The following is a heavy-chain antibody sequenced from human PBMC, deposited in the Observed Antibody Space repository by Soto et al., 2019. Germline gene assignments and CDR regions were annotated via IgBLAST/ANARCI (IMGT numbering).Heavy chain of an antibody. J-gene: IGHJ6*02. CDR2: INAGNGNT. V-gene: IGHV1-3*01. CDR1: GYTFTSYA. D-gene: IGHD6-13*01. CDR3: ARDRERYYSSSWYNYYYYGMDV. Sequence: ASVKVSCQASGYTFTSYAVHWVRQAPGQRLEWMGWINAGNGNTKYSQKFQGRVTITRDTSASTAYTELSSLRSEDTAVYYCARDRERYYSSSWYNYYYYGMDVWGQGTTVTVSS.